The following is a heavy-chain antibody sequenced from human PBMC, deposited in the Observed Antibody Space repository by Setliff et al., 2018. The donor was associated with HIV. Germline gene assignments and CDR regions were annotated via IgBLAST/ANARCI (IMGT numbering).Heavy chain of an antibody. V-gene: IGHV1-8*01. J-gene: IGHJ4*02. CDR2: MNPDSGNT. CDR1: GYTFTSYD. CDR3: ARVPPRWFGQLLYLQAFDY. Sequence: ASVKVSCKASGYTFTSYDINWVRQGTGQGLQWMGWMNPDSGNTGYAQKFQGRVTMTRNTSTSTAYMELSSLRSEDAAVYYCARVPPRWFGQLLYLQAFDYWGQGTLVTVSS. D-gene: IGHD3-10*01.